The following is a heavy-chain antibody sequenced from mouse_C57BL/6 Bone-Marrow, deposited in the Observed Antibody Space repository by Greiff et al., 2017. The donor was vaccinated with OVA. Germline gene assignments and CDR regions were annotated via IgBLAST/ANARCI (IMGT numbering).Heavy chain of an antibody. CDR2: IRNKPNGSTT. CDR1: GFTFTNYY. D-gene: IGHD1-1*01. J-gene: IGHJ2*01. CDR3: ARYKGRVAVDYFDY. Sequence: EVKLVESGGGLVQPGDSLSLSCAASGFTFTNYYMSWVCQPPGKALEWLAFIRNKPNGSTTEYSASVKGRFTISRDNSQSILYLQMNALRAEDSATYYCARYKGRVAVDYFDYWGQGTALTVSS. V-gene: IGHV7-3*01.